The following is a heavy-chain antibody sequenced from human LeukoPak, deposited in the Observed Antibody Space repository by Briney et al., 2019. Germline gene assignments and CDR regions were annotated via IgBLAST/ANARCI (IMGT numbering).Heavy chain of an antibody. V-gene: IGHV4-34*01. CDR3: ARGQGNIVVVPAAMDSYYMDV. CDR2: INHSGST. J-gene: IGHJ6*03. D-gene: IGHD2-2*01. CDR1: GGSFSGYY. Sequence: PSETLSLTCAVYGGSFSGYYWSWIRQPPGKGLEWIGEINHSGSTNYSPSLKSRVTISVDTSKNQFSVKLSSVTAADTAVYYCARGQGNIVVVPAAMDSYYMDVWGKGTTVTVSS.